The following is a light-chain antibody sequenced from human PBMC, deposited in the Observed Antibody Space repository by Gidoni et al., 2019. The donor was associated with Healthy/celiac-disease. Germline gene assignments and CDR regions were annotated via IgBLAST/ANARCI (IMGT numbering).Light chain of an antibody. CDR2: DAA. CDR3: QQYNNWPPVT. CDR1: RSVSSN. V-gene: IGKV3-15*01. J-gene: IGKJ4*01. Sequence: EIVMTQSPATLSVSPGERATLSCRASRSVSSNLAWYQQKPGQTPRLLIYDAATRATGIPARLSGSGSGTEFTLTISSLQSEDFAVYYCQQYNNWPPVTFGGGTKVEIK.